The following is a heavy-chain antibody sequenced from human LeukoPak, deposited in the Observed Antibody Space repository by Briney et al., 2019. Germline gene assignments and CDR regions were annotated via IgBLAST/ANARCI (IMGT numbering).Heavy chain of an antibody. D-gene: IGHD6-6*01. CDR1: GGSISSGGYY. J-gene: IGHJ3*02. CDR2: IYHSGST. V-gene: IGHV4-30-2*01. CDR3: ARMTEYSSFIGNAFDI. Sequence: SQTLSLTCTVSGGSISSGGYYWSWIRQPPGKGLEWIGYIYHSGSTYYNPSLKSRVTISVDRSKNQFSLKLSSVTAADTAVYYCARMTEYSSFIGNAFDIWGQGTMVTVSS.